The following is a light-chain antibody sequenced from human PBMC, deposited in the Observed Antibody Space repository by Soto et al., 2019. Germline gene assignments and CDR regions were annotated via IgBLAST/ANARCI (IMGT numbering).Light chain of an antibody. CDR3: QQYYSTPWT. CDR1: QSVLYSSNNKIY. CDR2: WAS. J-gene: IGKJ1*01. V-gene: IGKV4-1*01. Sequence: DIVMTQSPDSLAVSLGERATINCKSSQSVLYSSNNKIYLAWYQQKPGQPPKLLIYWASTRESGVPDRFSGGGSGTDFTLTISSLQAEDVAVYYCQQYYSTPWTFGQGTKVEIK.